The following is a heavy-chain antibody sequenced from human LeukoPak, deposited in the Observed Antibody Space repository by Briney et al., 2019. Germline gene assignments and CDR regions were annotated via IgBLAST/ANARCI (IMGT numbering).Heavy chain of an antibody. CDR1: GFTFYDYA. CDR2: ISWNSGSI. CDR3: ATEPRGAIYYYGMDV. D-gene: IGHD1-26*01. V-gene: IGHV3-9*01. Sequence: GRSLRLSCAASGFTFYDYAMHWLRQAPRKGLEWVSGISWNSGSIGYADSVKGRFTISRDNAKNTLYLQMNSLRAEDTTLYYCATEPRGAIYYYGMDVWGQGTTVTVSS. J-gene: IGHJ6*02.